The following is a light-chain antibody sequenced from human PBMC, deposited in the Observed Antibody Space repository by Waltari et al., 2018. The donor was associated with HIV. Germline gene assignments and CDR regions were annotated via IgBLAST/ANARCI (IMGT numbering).Light chain of an antibody. V-gene: IGLV1-44*01. CDR1: SSNIGSNT. CDR2: HNN. Sequence: QSVLTQPPSASGTPGQRVTISCSGSSSNIGSNTVNWYQHLPGTAPKLLIYHNNQRPSGVPDRFSGSTSGTSASLAISGLQSEDEADYYCAAWDDSLNGQGVFGGGTNLTVL. CDR3: AAWDDSLNGQGV. J-gene: IGLJ2*01.